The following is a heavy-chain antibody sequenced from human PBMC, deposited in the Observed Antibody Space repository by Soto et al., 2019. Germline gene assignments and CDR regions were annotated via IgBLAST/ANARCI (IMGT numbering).Heavy chain of an antibody. CDR3: ASSVEYSSSSALRYYFDY. CDR2: IYHSGST. V-gene: IGHV4-4*02. J-gene: IGHJ4*02. CDR1: GGSISSSNW. Sequence: SETLSLTCAVSGGSISSSNWWSWVRQPPGKGLEWIGEIYHSGSTNYNPSLKSRVTISVDKSKNQFSLKLSSVTAADTAVYYCASSVEYSSSSALRYYFDYWGQGTLVTV. D-gene: IGHD6-6*01.